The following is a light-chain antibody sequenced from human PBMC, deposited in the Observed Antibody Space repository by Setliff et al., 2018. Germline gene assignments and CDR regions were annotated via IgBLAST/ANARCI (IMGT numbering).Light chain of an antibody. CDR2: EVT. J-gene: IGLJ1*01. CDR1: SSDVGGYNY. CDR3: SAYTSSSTYV. V-gene: IGLV2-14*01. Sequence: QSVLTQPAAVSGSPGQSITISCTGTSSDVGGYNYVSWYQQYPGKAPKLVIYEVTNRPSGISNRFSGSKSGNSASLIISGLQAEDEADYYCSAYTSSSTYVFGTGTKVNVL.